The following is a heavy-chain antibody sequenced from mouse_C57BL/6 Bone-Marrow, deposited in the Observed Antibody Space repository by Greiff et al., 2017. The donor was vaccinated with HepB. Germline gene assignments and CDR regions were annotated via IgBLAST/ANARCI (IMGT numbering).Heavy chain of an antibody. CDR1: GFTFSSYG. V-gene: IGHV5-6*01. CDR3: ERQTTVVAKDY. CDR2: ISSGGSYT. J-gene: IGHJ2*01. D-gene: IGHD1-1*01. Sequence: EVHLVESGGDLVKPGGSLKLSCAASGFTFSSYGMSWVRQTPDKRLEWVATISSGGSYTYYPDSVKGRFTISRDNAKNTLYLQMSSLKSEDTAMYYCERQTTVVAKDYWGQGTTLTVSS.